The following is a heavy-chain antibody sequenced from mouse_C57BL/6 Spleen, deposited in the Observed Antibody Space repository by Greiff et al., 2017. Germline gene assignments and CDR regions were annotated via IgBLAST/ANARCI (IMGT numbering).Heavy chain of an antibody. V-gene: IGHV5-17*01. Sequence: EVKLMESGGGLVKPGGSLKLSCAASGFTFSDYGMHWVRQAPEQGLEWVAYISSGSSTIYYADTVKGRCTIARDNAKNTLFLQMTSLRSEDTAMYYCARPTYYSNYIDYWGQGTTLTVSS. D-gene: IGHD2-5*01. J-gene: IGHJ2*01. CDR1: GFTFSDYG. CDR3: ARPTYYSNYIDY. CDR2: ISSGSSTI.